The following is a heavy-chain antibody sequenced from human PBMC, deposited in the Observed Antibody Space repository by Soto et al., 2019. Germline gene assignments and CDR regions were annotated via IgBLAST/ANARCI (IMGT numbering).Heavy chain of an antibody. CDR2: ISGSGDTT. J-gene: IGHJ4*02. CDR3: TMQVYDSGTTGFDY. V-gene: IGHV3-23*01. D-gene: IGHD3-10*01. CDR1: GFTFDDYG. Sequence: GGSLRLSCVASGFTFDDYGISWVRQAPGKGLEWVSSISGSGDTTFYADSVKGRFTISRDNSKNTLYVQMNSLRAEDTAVYYCTMQVYDSGTTGFDYWGQGTLVTVS.